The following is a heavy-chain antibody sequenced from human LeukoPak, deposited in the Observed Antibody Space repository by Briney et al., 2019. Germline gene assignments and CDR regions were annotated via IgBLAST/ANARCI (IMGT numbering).Heavy chain of an antibody. CDR1: GFTFKNAW. J-gene: IGHJ4*02. Sequence: GGSLRLSCAASGFTFKNAWMSWVRQAPGKGLEWVGRIKSKAHGGTTDYAAPVKDRFTISRDDSKNTLYLQMNGLKTEDTAVYYCTTILFDYGGYFDYWGQGTLVTVSS. CDR2: IKSKAHGGTT. V-gene: IGHV3-15*01. CDR3: TTILFDYGGYFDY. D-gene: IGHD4-23*01.